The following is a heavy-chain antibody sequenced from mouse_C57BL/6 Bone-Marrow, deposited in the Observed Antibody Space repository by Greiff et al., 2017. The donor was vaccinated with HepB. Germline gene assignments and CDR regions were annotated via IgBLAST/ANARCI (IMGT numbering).Heavy chain of an antibody. V-gene: IGHV5-4*03. CDR1: GFTFSSYA. CDR2: ISDGGSYT. J-gene: IGHJ4*01. Sequence: EVKLMESGGGLVKPGGSLKLSCAASGFTFSSYAMSWVRQTPEKRLEWVATISDGGSYTYYPDNVKGRFTISRDNAKNNLYLQMSHLKSEDTAMYYCARAYGRDYAMDYWGQGTSVTVSS. CDR3: ARAYGRDYAMDY. D-gene: IGHD1-2*01.